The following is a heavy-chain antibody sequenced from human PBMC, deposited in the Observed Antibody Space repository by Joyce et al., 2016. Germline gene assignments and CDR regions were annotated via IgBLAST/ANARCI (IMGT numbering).Heavy chain of an antibody. J-gene: IGHJ4*02. D-gene: IGHD1-7*01. Sequence: QVQLVQSGAEVKKPGASVKVSCKVSGDSLTEFSMHWVRQAPGKGLEWMGRFDPEDGETIYAQKFQGRVTMTEDTFTDTAYMHLSSLRSDDTAMYYCATDLVGTTIGWGQGTLVTVSS. V-gene: IGHV1-24*01. CDR1: GDSLTEFS. CDR2: FDPEDGET. CDR3: ATDLVGTTIG.